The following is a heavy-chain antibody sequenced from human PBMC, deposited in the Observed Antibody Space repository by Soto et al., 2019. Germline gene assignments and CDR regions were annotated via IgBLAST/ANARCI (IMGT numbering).Heavy chain of an antibody. J-gene: IGHJ4*02. D-gene: IGHD6-6*01. CDR3: ARDGQSRQQLVHFDY. CDR2: IWYDGSNK. Sequence: QVQLVESGGGVVQPGRSLRLSRAASGFTFSSYGMHWVRQAPGKGLEWVAVIWYDGSNKYYADSVKGRFTISRDNSKNTLYLQMNSLRAEDTAVYYCARDGQSRQQLVHFDYWGQGTLVTVSS. V-gene: IGHV3-33*01. CDR1: GFTFSSYG.